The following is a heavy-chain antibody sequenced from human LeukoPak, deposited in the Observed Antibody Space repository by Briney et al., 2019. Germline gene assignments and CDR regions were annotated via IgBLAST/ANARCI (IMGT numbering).Heavy chain of an antibody. CDR3: ASSEYSSSSPDY. CDR2: IYYSGST. CDR1: GGPISSSGYY. V-gene: IGHV4-39*01. J-gene: IGHJ4*02. D-gene: IGHD6-6*01. Sequence: PSETLSLTCTVSGGPISSSGYYWGWIRQPPGKGLEWIASIYYSGSTYYNPSLKSRVTISVDTSKNQLSLKLSSLTAADTAVYYCASSEYSSSSPDYWGQGTLVTVSS.